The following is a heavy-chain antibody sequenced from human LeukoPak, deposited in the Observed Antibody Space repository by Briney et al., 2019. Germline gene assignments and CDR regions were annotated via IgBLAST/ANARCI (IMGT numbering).Heavy chain of an antibody. CDR1: GGSISSYY. V-gene: IGHV4-59*01. J-gene: IGHJ4*02. CDR2: IYYSGST. Sequence: SETLSLTCTVPGGSISSYYWSWIRQPPGKGLEWIGYIYYSGSTNYNPSLKSRDTISVDTSKNQFSLKLSSVTAADTAVYYCARAVGLHYYDSSGYYYFDYWGQGTLVTVSS. D-gene: IGHD3-22*01. CDR3: ARAVGLHYYDSSGYYYFDY.